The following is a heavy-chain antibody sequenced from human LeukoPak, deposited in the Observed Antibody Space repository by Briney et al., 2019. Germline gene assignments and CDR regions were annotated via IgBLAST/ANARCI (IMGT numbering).Heavy chain of an antibody. CDR1: GFTFSSYA. J-gene: IGHJ4*02. CDR2: INQGGSET. V-gene: IGHV3-7*01. Sequence: AGGSLRLSCAASGFTFSSYAMSWVRQAPGKGLEWVASINQGGSETYYVESVKGRFTISRDNAMNSFFLQMNSLRAEDTAVYYCARLIGDRTIYDYWGQGTLVTVSS. D-gene: IGHD6-6*01. CDR3: ARLIGDRTIYDY.